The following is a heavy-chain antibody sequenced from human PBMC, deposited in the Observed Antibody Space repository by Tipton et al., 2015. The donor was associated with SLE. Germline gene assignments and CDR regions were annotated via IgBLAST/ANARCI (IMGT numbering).Heavy chain of an antibody. Sequence: SLRLSCSASGFNFSNYNMNWVRQAPGKGLEWVSYISSSTTAIYYADSVKGRFTISRDNAKNSLYLQMSSLRAEDTAVYYCARERGRWNYELDYWGQGTLVTVSS. V-gene: IGHV3-48*04. D-gene: IGHD1-7*01. CDR3: ARERGRWNYELDY. CDR1: GFNFSNYN. J-gene: IGHJ4*02. CDR2: ISSSTTAI.